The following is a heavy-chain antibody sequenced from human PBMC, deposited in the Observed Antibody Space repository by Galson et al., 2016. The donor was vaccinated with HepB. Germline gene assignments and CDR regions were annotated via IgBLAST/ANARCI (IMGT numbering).Heavy chain of an antibody. J-gene: IGHJ4*02. CDR1: GFSFSTYS. Sequence: SLRLSCAASGFSFSTYSMNWVRQAPGKGLEWVADMWLDASNKWYADSVKGRFIISRDNSKNTQYLQMNSLRAEDTAVYYCARGGYYVDNSAYSYWGQGALVT. V-gene: IGHV3-33*01. CDR2: MWLDASNK. CDR3: ARGGYYVDNSAYSY. D-gene: IGHD3-22*01.